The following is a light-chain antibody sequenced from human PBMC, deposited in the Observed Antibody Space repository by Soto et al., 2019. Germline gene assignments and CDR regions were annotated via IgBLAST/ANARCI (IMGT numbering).Light chain of an antibody. CDR1: SSDVGDYNY. V-gene: IGLV2-8*01. CDR2: EVS. Sequence: QSALTQPPSASGSPGQSVTISCTGTSSDVGDYNYVSWYQQHPGKAPKLMIYEVSKRPSGVPDRFSGSKSGNTASLTVSGLQAEDEADYYCSSYAGSNNVYVFGTGTKLTVL. CDR3: SSYAGSNNVYV. J-gene: IGLJ1*01.